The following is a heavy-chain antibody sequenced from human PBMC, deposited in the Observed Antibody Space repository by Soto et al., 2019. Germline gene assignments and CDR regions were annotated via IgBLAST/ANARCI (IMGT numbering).Heavy chain of an antibody. D-gene: IGHD3-10*01. CDR3: ARGILYGSGNYYYYMDV. V-gene: IGHV4-34*01. CDR2: INHSGST. J-gene: IGHJ6*03. Sequence: SETLSLSCAVYGGSFSGYYWSWIRQPPGKGLEWIGEINHSGSTNYNPSLKSRVTISVDTSKNQFSLKLSSVTAADTAVYYCARGILYGSGNYYYYMDVWGKATTVTVSS. CDR1: GGSFSGYY.